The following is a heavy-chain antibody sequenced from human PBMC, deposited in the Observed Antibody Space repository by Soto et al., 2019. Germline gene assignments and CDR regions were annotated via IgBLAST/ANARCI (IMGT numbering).Heavy chain of an antibody. CDR2: ISSSGSYI. Sequence: EVQLVESGGGLVKPGGSLRLSCAASGFTFSSYSMNWVRQAPGKGLEWVSLISSSGSYIYYADSVKGRFTISRDNAKNSLFLQMNSLRAEDTAVYYCARDSGTYYDFLTGYRGTPDWWGQGTLVTVSP. CDR3: ARDSGTYYDFLTGYRGTPDW. CDR1: GFTFSSYS. D-gene: IGHD3-9*01. V-gene: IGHV3-21*01. J-gene: IGHJ4*02.